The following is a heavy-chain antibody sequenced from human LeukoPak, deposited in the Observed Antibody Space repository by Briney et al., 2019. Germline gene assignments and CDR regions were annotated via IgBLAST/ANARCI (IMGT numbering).Heavy chain of an antibody. Sequence: GGSLRLSCAASGFIFRTFWMTWVRQVPGKGLQWVANIKRDGSEEYYVDSVKGRFTISRDNAKNSLYLQMDSLRAEDTAVYYCVRGSMSDADCWGQGTLVTVSS. CDR3: VRGSMSDADC. V-gene: IGHV3-7*04. CDR1: GFIFRTFW. CDR2: IKRDGSEE. J-gene: IGHJ4*02. D-gene: IGHD2/OR15-2a*01.